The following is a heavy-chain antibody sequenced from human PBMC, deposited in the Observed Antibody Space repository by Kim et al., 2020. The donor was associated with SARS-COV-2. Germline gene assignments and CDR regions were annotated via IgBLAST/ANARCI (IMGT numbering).Heavy chain of an antibody. D-gene: IGHD1-26*01. Sequence: TRYAPPLQGHVTLPADKSISTAYLQWSSLKASDTAMYYCARIDSDFLFDYWGQGSLVTVSS. CDR3: ARIDSDFLFDY. V-gene: IGHV5-51*01. CDR2: T. J-gene: IGHJ4*02.